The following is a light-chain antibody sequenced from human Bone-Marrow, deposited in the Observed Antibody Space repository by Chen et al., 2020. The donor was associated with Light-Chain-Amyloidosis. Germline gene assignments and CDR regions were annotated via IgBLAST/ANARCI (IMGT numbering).Light chain of an antibody. CDR2: GVT. Sequence: SLLTQPASVPGSPGQSRTIPCTGTSSDVGGDNHVSWYQQHPDKAPKLMIYGVTNRPSWVPDRFSGSKSEHTASLTISGLQTEDEADYFCSSYTITNTLVFGSGTRVTVL. J-gene: IGLJ1*01. CDR3: SSYTITNTLV. CDR1: SSDVGGDNH. V-gene: IGLV2-14*01.